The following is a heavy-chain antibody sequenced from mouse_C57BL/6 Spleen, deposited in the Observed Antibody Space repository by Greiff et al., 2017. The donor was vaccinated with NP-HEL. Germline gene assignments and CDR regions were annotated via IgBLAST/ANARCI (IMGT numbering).Heavy chain of an antibody. D-gene: IGHD2-5*01. V-gene: IGHV5-4*01. J-gene: IGHJ4*01. Sequence: EVQRVESGGGLVKPGGSLKLSCAASGFTFSSYAMSWVRQTPEKRLEWVATISDGGSYTYYPDNVKGRFTISRDNAKNNLYLQMSHLKSEDTAMYYCARVYYSNLYAMDYWGQGTSVTVSS. CDR1: GFTFSSYA. CDR2: ISDGGSYT. CDR3: ARVYYSNLYAMDY.